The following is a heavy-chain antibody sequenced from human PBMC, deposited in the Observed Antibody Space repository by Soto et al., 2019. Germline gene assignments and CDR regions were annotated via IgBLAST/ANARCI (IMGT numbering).Heavy chain of an antibody. V-gene: IGHV1-69*01. J-gene: IGHJ6*02. Sequence: QVQLVQSGAEVKKPRSSVKVSCKASGGTFSSYAISWVRQAPGQGLEWMGGIIPISETKNYEQKFQGRVMITADESQSTAYMELSSLRSEDTAVYYCARSQVRTTSLEIYYYYHLGMDVWGQGTTVSVSS. CDR2: IIPISETK. CDR1: GGTFSSYA. CDR3: ARSQVRTTSLEIYYYYHLGMDV. D-gene: IGHD2-2*01.